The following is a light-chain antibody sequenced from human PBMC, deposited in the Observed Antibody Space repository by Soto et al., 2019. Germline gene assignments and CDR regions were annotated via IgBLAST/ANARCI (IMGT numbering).Light chain of an antibody. CDR3: SSYTCSSTLFV. Sequence: QSVLTQPASVSGSPGQSITISCTGTSSDVGGYSHVSWYQQHPGKAPKLMIYEVSNRPSGVSNRFSGSKSGNTASLTISGLQAEDEADYYCSSYTCSSTLFVFGTGTKVTAL. CDR1: SSDVGGYSH. CDR2: EVS. J-gene: IGLJ1*01. V-gene: IGLV2-14*01.